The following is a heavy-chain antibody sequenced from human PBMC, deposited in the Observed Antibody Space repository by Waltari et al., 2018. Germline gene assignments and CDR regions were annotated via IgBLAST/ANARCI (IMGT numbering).Heavy chain of an antibody. J-gene: IGHJ6*02. CDR1: GFTFSSYE. V-gene: IGHV3-48*03. CDR3: AMTFRHIDCMDV. CDR2: ISSSGSTI. D-gene: IGHD2-21*01. Sequence: EVQLVESGGGLVQPGWSLRLSCAASGFTFSSYEMNWVRQAPGKGLEWVSYISSSGSTIYYADSVKGRFTISRDNAKNSLYLQMNSLRAEDTAVYYCAMTFRHIDCMDVWGQGTTVTVSS.